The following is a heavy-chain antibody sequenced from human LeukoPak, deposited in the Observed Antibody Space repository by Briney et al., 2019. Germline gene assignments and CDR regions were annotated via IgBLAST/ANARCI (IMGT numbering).Heavy chain of an antibody. CDR3: ARGDPALGG. J-gene: IGHJ4*02. Sequence: SETLSLTCTVSGYSISSGYYWGWIRQPPGKGLEWIGSIYHSGSTYYNPSLKSRVTISVDKSKNQFSLKLSSVTAADTAVYYCARGDPALGGWGQGTLATVSS. CDR2: IYHSGST. D-gene: IGHD2-21*02. CDR1: GYSISSGYY. V-gene: IGHV4-38-2*02.